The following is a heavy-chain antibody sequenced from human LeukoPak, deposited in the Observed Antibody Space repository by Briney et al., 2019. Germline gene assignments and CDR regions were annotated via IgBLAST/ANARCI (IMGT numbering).Heavy chain of an antibody. CDR3: VRDVKMWDTLATIVAAGGIFDL. CDR1: GFTFSDHT. V-gene: IGHV3-21*06. J-gene: IGHJ4*02. CDR2: ISSSGSYK. Sequence: GGSLRLSCIASGFTFSDHTMNWVRQAPGKGLEWVSSISSSGSYKYYAESVKGRFTTSRDNAKNSLFLQMNSLRAEDTAVYYCVRDVKMWDTLATIVAAGGIFDLWGLGTLVTVSS. D-gene: IGHD5-12*01.